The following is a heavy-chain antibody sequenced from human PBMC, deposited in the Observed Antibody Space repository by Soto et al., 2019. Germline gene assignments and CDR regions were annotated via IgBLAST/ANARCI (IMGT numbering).Heavy chain of an antibody. CDR2: ISGTGGRT. Sequence: GGSLRLSCAASGFTFSSYAMTWVRQAPGKGREWVSRISGTGGRTYYADSVKGRFTITRDNTRNTLYQQMSSLRAEDTAVYYCAKSNQIDGVDIAYNFYGMDVWGQGTMVTVSS. J-gene: IGHJ6*02. D-gene: IGHD3-3*01. CDR1: GFTFSSYA. CDR3: AKSNQIDGVDIAYNFYGMDV. V-gene: IGHV3-23*01.